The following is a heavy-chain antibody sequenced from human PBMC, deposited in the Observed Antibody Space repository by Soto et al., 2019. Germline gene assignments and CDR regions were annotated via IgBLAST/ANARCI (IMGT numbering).Heavy chain of an antibody. D-gene: IGHD5-18*01. J-gene: IGHJ3*01. Sequence: EVQLVESGGGLVQPGGSLRLSCVASGFTIENSVMHWVRQTPGKGLMWVSRITGAGDGTLYADSVQGRFTISRDNAKKTVYLHMSGLRVEETAVYYCARAPKWRQLSLHVFDLWGQGTTVTVSS. CDR3: ARAPKWRQLSLHVFDL. V-gene: IGHV3-74*01. CDR2: ITGAGDGT. CDR1: GFTIENSV.